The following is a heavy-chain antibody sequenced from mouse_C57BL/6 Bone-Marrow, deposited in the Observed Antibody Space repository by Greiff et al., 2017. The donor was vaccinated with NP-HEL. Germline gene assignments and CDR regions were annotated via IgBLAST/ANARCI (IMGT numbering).Heavy chain of an antibody. CDR2: IYPYNGVS. J-gene: IGHJ4*01. V-gene: IGHV1-31*01. CDR3: AREGLPLYYYAMDY. Sequence: EVQGVESGPELVKPGASVKISCKASGYSFTGYYMHWVKQSHGNILDWIGYIYPYNGVSSYNQKFKGKATLTVDKSSSTAYMELRSLTSDDSAVYYCAREGLPLYYYAMDYWGQGTSVTVSS. CDR1: GYSFTGYY. D-gene: IGHD2-4*01.